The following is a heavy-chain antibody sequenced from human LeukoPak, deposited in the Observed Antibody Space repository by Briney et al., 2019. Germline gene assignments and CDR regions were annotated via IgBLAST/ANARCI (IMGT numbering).Heavy chain of an antibody. J-gene: IGHJ4*02. CDR2: VYYTGKT. CDR1: GSSISGYY. Sequence: PSETLSLTCSVSGSSISGYYWSWIRQPPGKGLEWIGYVYYTGKTNYNPSLKSRVTIPADTSKNQFSLNLSSVTAADTAVYYWARLRRYYDSSGYYTNIDSWGQGTLVTVS. CDR3: ARLRRYYDSSGYYTNIDS. D-gene: IGHD3-22*01. V-gene: IGHV4-59*08.